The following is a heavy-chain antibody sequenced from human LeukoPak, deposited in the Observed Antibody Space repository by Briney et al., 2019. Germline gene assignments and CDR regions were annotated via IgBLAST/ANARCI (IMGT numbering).Heavy chain of an antibody. Sequence: GASVKVSCKASGYTFTGYYMHWVRQAPGQGLEGMGWINPNSGGTNYAQKFQGRVTMTRDTSISTAYMELSRLRSDDTAVYYCARDHSNDFWSGSGPLYYMDVWGKGTTVTVSS. D-gene: IGHD3-3*01. CDR1: GYTFTGYY. J-gene: IGHJ6*03. V-gene: IGHV1-2*02. CDR3: ARDHSNDFWSGSGPLYYMDV. CDR2: INPNSGGT.